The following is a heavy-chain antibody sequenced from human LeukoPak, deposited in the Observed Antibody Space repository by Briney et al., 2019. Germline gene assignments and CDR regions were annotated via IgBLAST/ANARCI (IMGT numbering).Heavy chain of an antibody. CDR3: ARVIAAAGCGY. CDR1: GFTFSSYA. CDR2: ISGSGGST. V-gene: IGHV3-23*01. Sequence: GGSLRLSCAASGFTFSSYAMSWVRQAPGKGLEWVSAISGSGGSTYYADSVKGRFTISRDNSKNTLYLQMNSLRAEDTAVYYCARVIAAAGCGYWGQGTLVTVSS. J-gene: IGHJ4*02. D-gene: IGHD6-13*01.